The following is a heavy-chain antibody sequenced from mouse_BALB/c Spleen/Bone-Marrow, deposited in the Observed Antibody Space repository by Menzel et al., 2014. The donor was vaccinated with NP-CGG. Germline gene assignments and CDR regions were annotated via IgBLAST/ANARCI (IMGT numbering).Heavy chain of an antibody. V-gene: IGHV1-5*01. J-gene: IGHJ2*01. Sequence: VQLQQSGTVLARPGAAVKMSCKASGYTSSSYWMHWIKQRPGQGLEWIGTIHPGNSDTTYNQKFKGKAKLTAVTSTSTAYMELSSLTNEDSAVYYCTTLARNNFDYWGQGTTLTVSS. CDR3: TTLARNNFDY. CDR1: GYTSSSYW. D-gene: IGHD3-1*01. CDR2: IHPGNSDT.